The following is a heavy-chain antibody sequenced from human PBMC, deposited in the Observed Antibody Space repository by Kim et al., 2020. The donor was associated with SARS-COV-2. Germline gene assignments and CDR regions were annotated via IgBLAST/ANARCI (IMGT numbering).Heavy chain of an antibody. Sequence: GGSLRLSCAASGFTFSSEWMSWVSQAPGKGLEWVANINPDGSDKFYVESVKGRVNISRDNGKNSLYLQMDSLRAEDTAVYYCERAEIWGQGALVTVSS. V-gene: IGHV3-7*01. CDR1: GFTFSSEW. CDR2: INPDGSDK. CDR3: ERAEI. J-gene: IGHJ4*02.